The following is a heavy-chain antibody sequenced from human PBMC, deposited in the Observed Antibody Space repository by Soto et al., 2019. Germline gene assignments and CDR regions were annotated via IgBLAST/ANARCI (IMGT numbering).Heavy chain of an antibody. V-gene: IGHV3-66*01. D-gene: IGHD4-17*01. Sequence: EVQLVESGGGLVQPGGSLRLSCAASGFTVNNNYVSWVRQAPGKGLEWVSAIYSGGGTYYADSVKGRFTISRDNSKNTLYLQMNVLRAEDTAVYYCSTAPGFFDYWGQGTLVTVSS. J-gene: IGHJ4*02. CDR2: IYSGGGT. CDR3: STAPGFFDY. CDR1: GFTVNNNY.